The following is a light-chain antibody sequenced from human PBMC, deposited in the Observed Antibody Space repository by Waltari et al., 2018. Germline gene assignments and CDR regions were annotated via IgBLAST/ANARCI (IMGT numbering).Light chain of an antibody. CDR3: SSQSSNDVVL. CDR1: SNDVGGYNS. J-gene: IGLJ2*01. V-gene: IGLV2-14*01. Sequence: QSALTQPAPVSGSPGQSVTIFSAGTSNDVGGYNSVPWYHEHPGQAPRVIIYDVSDRPSGVSDRFSGSKSGNTASLTISGLQAEDEADYYCSSQSSNDVVLFGGGTKLTVL. CDR2: DVS.